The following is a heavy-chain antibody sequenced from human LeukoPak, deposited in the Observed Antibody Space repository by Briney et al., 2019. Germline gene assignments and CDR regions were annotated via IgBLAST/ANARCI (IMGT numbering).Heavy chain of an antibody. Sequence: SETLSLTCSVSGGAISSYYWSWIRQPPGKGLEWVGYVFYSGSTDYNPSLQSRVTISLDTSKNQFSRKLSSATAADTALYYCARGYSSSSGLGYYYYYMDVWGKGTTVTVSS. J-gene: IGHJ6*03. V-gene: IGHV4-59*01. D-gene: IGHD6-6*01. CDR1: GGAISSYY. CDR2: VFYSGST. CDR3: ARGYSSSSGLGYYYYYMDV.